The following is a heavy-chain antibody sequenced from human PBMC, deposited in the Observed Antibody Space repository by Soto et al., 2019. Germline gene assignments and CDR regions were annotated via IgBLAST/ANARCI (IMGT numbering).Heavy chain of an antibody. D-gene: IGHD2-8*01. J-gene: IGHJ5*02. V-gene: IGHV1-69*01. CDR1: GGTFSSYA. Sequence: QVQLVQSGAEVKKPGSSVKVSCKASGGTFSSYAISWVRQAPGQGLESMGGIIPIFGTANYAQKFQGRVTITADESTSTAYMELSSLRSEDTAVYYCARATRPYCTNGVCPFDPWGQGTLVTVSS. CDR3: ARATRPYCTNGVCPFDP. CDR2: IIPIFGTA.